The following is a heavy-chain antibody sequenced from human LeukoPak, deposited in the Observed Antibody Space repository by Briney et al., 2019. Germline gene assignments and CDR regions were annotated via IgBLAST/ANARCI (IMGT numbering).Heavy chain of an antibody. V-gene: IGHV4-59*01. J-gene: IGHJ4*02. CDR1: GGSMDIYY. Sequence: SETLSLTCTVSGGSMDIYYWSWIRQPPGKGLEWIGYIYYTGSTEYHPSLKSRVTISLDTSKNQFSLKLTSVTAADTAVYYCARVYQSAEYYFDYWGQGNLVSVSS. CDR2: IYYTGST. D-gene: IGHD2-2*01. CDR3: ARVYQSAEYYFDY.